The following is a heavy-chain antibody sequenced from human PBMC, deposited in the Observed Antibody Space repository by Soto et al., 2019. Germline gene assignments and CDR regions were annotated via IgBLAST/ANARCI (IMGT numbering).Heavy chain of an antibody. CDR3: AKAYSSGWYVPPFDY. Sequence: QVQLVESGGGVVQPGRSLRLSCAASGFTFSSYGMHWVRQAPGKGLEWVAVISYDGSNKYYADSVKGRFTISRDNSKNTLYLQMNSLRAEDTAVYYCAKAYSSGWYVPPFDYWGQGTLVTVSS. CDR2: ISYDGSNK. D-gene: IGHD6-19*01. J-gene: IGHJ4*02. V-gene: IGHV3-30*18. CDR1: GFTFSSYG.